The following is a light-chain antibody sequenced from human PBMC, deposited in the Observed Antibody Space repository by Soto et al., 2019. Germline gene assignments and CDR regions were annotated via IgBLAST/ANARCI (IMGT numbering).Light chain of an antibody. J-gene: IGLJ1*01. V-gene: IGLV2-14*01. Sequence: QSVLTQPASVSGSPGQSITISCTVTNSDVGGYNYVSWYQQDPGKAPKLMIYDVSNRPSGVSNRFSGSKSGNTASLTISGLQAEDEADYYCSSYTSSSTYVFGTGTKVTVL. CDR3: SSYTSSSTYV. CDR1: NSDVGGYNY. CDR2: DVS.